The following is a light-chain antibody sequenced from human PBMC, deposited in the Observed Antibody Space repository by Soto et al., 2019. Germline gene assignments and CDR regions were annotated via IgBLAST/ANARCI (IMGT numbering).Light chain of an antibody. Sequence: QPVLTQPPSASGTPGQRVTISCSGSGSNIGSNSVNWYQQVPGTAPKLLIYYSNQRPSGVPDRFSGSKSGTSASLAISGLRSEDEADYYCAAWDDSLNGFYVFGTGTQLTVL. CDR3: AAWDDSLNGFYV. CDR1: GSNIGSNS. V-gene: IGLV1-44*01. J-gene: IGLJ1*01. CDR2: YSN.